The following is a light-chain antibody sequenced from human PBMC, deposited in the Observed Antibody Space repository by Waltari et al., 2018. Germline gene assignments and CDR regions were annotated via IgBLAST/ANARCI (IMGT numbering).Light chain of an antibody. J-gene: IGKJ1*01. Sequence: DIQMTQSPSTLSASVGDKLAITCRASQTISNWLAWYQLKPGKAPKHLIYEVSTLDSGVPSRFSGSGSETEFTLTIGSLQPDDFATYYCQQYNTFSGSFGQGTKVEVK. CDR2: EVS. CDR1: QTISNW. V-gene: IGKV1-5*03. CDR3: QQYNTFSGS.